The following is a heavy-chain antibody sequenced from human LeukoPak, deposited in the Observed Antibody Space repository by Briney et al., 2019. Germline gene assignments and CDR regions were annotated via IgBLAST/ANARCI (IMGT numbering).Heavy chain of an antibody. CDR1: GYTFTCYG. CDR2: ISAYNGNT. V-gene: IGHV1-18*01. CDR3: ARDDLQDYDFWSGYDPVVITPTSY. Sequence: ASVKVSCKASGYTFTCYGISWVRQAPGQGLEWMGWISAYNGNTNYAQKLQGRVTMTTDTSTSTAYMELRSLRSDDTAVYYCARDDLQDYDFWSGYDPVVITPTSYWGQGTLVTVSS. D-gene: IGHD3-3*01. J-gene: IGHJ4*02.